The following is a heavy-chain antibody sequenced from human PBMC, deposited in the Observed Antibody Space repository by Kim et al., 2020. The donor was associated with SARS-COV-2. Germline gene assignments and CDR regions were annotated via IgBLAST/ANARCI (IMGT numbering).Heavy chain of an antibody. J-gene: IGHJ4*02. Sequence: GESLKISCKGSGYSFTSYWISWVRQMPGKGLEWMGRIDPSDSYTNYSPSFQGHVTISADKSISTAYLQWSSLKASDTAMYYCARHNPLEIAVAGTSSDYWGQGTLVTVSS. CDR3: ARHNPLEIAVAGTSSDY. CDR2: IDPSDSYT. V-gene: IGHV5-10-1*01. D-gene: IGHD6-19*01. CDR1: GYSFTSYW.